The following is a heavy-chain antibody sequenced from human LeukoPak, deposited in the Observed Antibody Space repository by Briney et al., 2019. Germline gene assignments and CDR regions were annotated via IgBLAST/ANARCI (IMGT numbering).Heavy chain of an antibody. V-gene: IGHV3-7*04. CDR2: IKQDGSEK. D-gene: IGHD6-19*01. CDR1: GFTFSDYY. Sequence: GGFLRLSCAASGFTFSDYYMGWVRQAPGKGLEWVANIKQDGSEKYYVDSVKGRFTISRDNAKNSPYLQMNSLRAEDTAVYYCARGGIVVAGGLQYFDYWGQGTLVTVSS. J-gene: IGHJ4*02. CDR3: ARGGIVVAGGLQYFDY.